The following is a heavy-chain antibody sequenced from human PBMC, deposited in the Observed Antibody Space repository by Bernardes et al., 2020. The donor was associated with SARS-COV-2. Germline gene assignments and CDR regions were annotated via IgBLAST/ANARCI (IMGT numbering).Heavy chain of an antibody. D-gene: IGHD2-21*01. J-gene: IGHJ6*02. V-gene: IGHV4-61*02. Sequence: SEPLSLTCTVSGGCISSVSYYWRWLLQPAGKGLEWIGRIYTSGSTNYNPSLKSRVTISVDTSKNQFSLKLSSVTAADTAVYYCARDRFVGIFLAMDVWGQGTTVTVSS. CDR2: IYTSGST. CDR1: GGCISSVSYY. CDR3: ARDRFVGIFLAMDV.